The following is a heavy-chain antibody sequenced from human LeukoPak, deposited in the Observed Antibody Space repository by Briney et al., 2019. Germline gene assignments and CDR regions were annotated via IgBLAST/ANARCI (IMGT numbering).Heavy chain of an antibody. CDR2: ISYSGVVK. V-gene: IGHV3-33*08. Sequence: PGGSLRLSCTASGYTFSDYSMHWVRQAPGKGLEWVSVISYSGVVKFYADSVRGRFTISRDNAKNSLYLQMNSLRAEDTAVYYCARALPSPLYSGSYADAFDIWGQGTMVTVSS. CDR3: ARALPSPLYSGSYADAFDI. J-gene: IGHJ3*02. D-gene: IGHD1-26*01. CDR1: GYTFSDYS.